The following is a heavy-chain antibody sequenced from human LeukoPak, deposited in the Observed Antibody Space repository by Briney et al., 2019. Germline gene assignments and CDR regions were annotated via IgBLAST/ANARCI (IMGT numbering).Heavy chain of an antibody. V-gene: IGHV4-4*07. CDR2: IYTSGST. Sequence: SETLSLTCTVSGGSISTYYWSWIRQPAGKGLEWIGRIYTSGSTNYNPSLKSRVTISVDTSKNQFSLRLLSVTAADTAVYYCARTQDFSDSSCPNYLDFWGQGILVTVSS. CDR3: ARTQDFSDSSCPNYLDF. CDR1: GGSISTYY. D-gene: IGHD3-22*01. J-gene: IGHJ4*02.